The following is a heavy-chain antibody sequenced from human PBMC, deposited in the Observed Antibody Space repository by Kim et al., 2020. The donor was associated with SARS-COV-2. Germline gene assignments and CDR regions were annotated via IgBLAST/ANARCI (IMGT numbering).Heavy chain of an antibody. J-gene: IGHJ4*02. V-gene: IGHV3-23*01. D-gene: IGHD3-3*01. CDR1: GFTFSNYD. CDR3: AIVASKLRFLNFEY. Sequence: GGSLRLSCAASGFTFSNYDMTWVRQAPGKGLESVSDISGIGPNTYYADSVKGRFTISRDNSKNTLYLQLNSLRAEDTAVYYCAIVASKLRFLNFEYWGQGTLVTVSP. CDR2: ISGIGPNT.